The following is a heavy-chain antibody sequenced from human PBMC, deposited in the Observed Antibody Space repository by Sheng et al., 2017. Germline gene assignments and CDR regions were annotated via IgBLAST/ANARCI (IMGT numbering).Heavy chain of an antibody. J-gene: IGHJ5*02. CDR3: AREEAVVLEFVIVEVGSDP. Sequence: QLQLQESGPGLVKPSETLSLTCTVSGGSISNSSYYWGWIRLPPGKGLEWIGTIYYSGTSYYNPSLKSRVTISIDTSKNQFSLKLSLLDRRDTGLYYCAREEAVVLEFVIVEVGSDPWGHGNPGHRLL. D-gene: IGHD3-3*01. CDR1: GGSISNSSYY. CDR2: IYYSGTS. V-gene: IGHV4-39*07.